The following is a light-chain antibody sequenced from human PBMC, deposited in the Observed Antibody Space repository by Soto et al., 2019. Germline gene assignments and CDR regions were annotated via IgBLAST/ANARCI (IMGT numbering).Light chain of an antibody. Sequence: EIVLTQSPGTLSLSPGERATLSCRASQSVSSSYLAWYQQKPGLAPRLLIFGASSTATGIADRFSGSGSGTDFTLTISRLEPEYFAVYYCQEYGSSPYTFGQGTKLEIK. J-gene: IGKJ2*01. V-gene: IGKV3-20*01. CDR1: QSVSSSY. CDR2: GAS. CDR3: QEYGSSPYT.